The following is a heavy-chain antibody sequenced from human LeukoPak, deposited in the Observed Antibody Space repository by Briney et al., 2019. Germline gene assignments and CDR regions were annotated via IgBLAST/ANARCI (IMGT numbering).Heavy chain of an antibody. CDR1: GGSISSYY. J-gene: IGHJ4*02. CDR2: IYYSGST. CDR3: ARAIGGTHTLFDY. Sequence: SETLSLTCTVSGGSISSYYWSWIRQPPGKGLEWIGYIYYSGSTNYNPSLKGRVTISVDTSKNQFSLKLSSVTAADTAVYYCARAIGGTHTLFDYWGQGTQVTISS. V-gene: IGHV4-59*01. D-gene: IGHD3-16*01.